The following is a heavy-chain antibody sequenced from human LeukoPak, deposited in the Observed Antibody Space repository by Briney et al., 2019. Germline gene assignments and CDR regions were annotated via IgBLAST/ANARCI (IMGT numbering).Heavy chain of an antibody. CDR2: TSYDGSNK. CDR3: AKDYAYSYVDY. CDR1: GFTFSSYG. D-gene: IGHD5-18*01. J-gene: IGHJ4*02. Sequence: GGSLRLSCAASGFTFSSYGMHWVRQAPGKGLEWVAVTSYDGSNKYYADSVKGRFTISRDNSKNTLYLQMNSRRAEDTAVYYCAKDYAYSYVDYWGQGTLVTVSS. V-gene: IGHV3-30*18.